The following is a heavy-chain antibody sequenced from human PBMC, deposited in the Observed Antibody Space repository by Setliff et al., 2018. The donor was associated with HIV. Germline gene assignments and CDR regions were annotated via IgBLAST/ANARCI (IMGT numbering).Heavy chain of an antibody. D-gene: IGHD6-6*01. J-gene: IGHJ4*02. CDR2: IYYSGST. CDR3: ARCLTLFSYSSSSRFDY. Sequence: SETLSLTCTVSGGSISSSSYYWGWIRQPPGKGLEWIGSIYYSGSTYYNPSLKSRVTISVDTSKNQFSLKLSSVTAAGTAVYYCARCLTLFSYSSSSRFDYWGQGTLVTVSS. V-gene: IGHV4-39*01. CDR1: GGSISSSSYY.